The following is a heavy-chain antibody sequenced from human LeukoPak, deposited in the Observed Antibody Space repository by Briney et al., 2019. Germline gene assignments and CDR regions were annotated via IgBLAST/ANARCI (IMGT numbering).Heavy chain of an antibody. CDR2: ISGSGGST. D-gene: IGHD3-3*01. Sequence: GGSLRLSCAASGFTFSSYAMSWVRQAPGKGLEWVSAISGSGGSTYYADSVKGRFTISRDNSKNTLYLQMNSLRAEDTAVYYCAKDTALYYDFWSGYYTPHYYYGMDVWGQGTTVTVSS. CDR1: GFTFSSYA. J-gene: IGHJ6*02. CDR3: AKDTALYYDFWSGYYTPHYYYGMDV. V-gene: IGHV3-23*01.